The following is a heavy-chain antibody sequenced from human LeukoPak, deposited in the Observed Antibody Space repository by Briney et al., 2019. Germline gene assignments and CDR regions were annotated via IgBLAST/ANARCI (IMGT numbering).Heavy chain of an antibody. CDR1: GFTVSSNY. Sequence: GGSLRLSCAASGFTVSSNYMSWVRQAPGKGLEWVSVIYSGGSTYYADSVKGRFTISRDNSKNTLYLQMNSLRAEDTAVYYCAKATQGDIVVVPAASMDVWGKGTTVTVSS. V-gene: IGHV3-53*01. J-gene: IGHJ6*03. CDR3: AKATQGDIVVVPAASMDV. D-gene: IGHD2-2*01. CDR2: IYSGGST.